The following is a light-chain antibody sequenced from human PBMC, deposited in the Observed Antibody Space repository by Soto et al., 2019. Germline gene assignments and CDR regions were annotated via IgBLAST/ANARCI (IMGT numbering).Light chain of an antibody. CDR3: QQYGSSPRT. CDR2: GAS. CDR1: QSVSSGY. Sequence: EIVLTQSPGTLSLSPGERATLSCRASQSVSSGYLAWYQQKPGQAPRLLIYGASNGATGIPDRFSGSGSGTDFTLTISRLEPEDFAVYYCQQYGSSPRTFGQGTKVEIK. V-gene: IGKV3-20*01. J-gene: IGKJ1*01.